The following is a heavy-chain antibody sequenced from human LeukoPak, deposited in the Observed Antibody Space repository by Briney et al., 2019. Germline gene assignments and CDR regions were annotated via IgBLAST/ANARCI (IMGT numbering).Heavy chain of an antibody. Sequence: GGSLRLSCAASGFTFSSSAMSWVRQAPGRGLEWVSTISGSGGATYYADSVKGRFTISRDNSKNTLYLQMNSLRAEDTAVYYCAKDGDLYCSGGSCPYYFDYWGQGTLVTVSS. CDR1: GFTFSSSA. D-gene: IGHD2-15*01. CDR2: ISGSGGAT. J-gene: IGHJ4*02. V-gene: IGHV3-23*01. CDR3: AKDGDLYCSGGSCPYYFDY.